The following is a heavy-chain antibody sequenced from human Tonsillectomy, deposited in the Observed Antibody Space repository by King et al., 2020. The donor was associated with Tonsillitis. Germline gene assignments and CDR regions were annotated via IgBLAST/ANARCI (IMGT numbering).Heavy chain of an antibody. CDR3: ARXXQPXXAVAGXLPHXY. V-gene: IGHV3-33*05. Sequence: VQLVESGGGVVQPGRSLRLSCAASGFTFSSXGLHWVRQAPGKGLEWVAVISYDGSNKYYADSVKGRFTISRDNSKNTLYLQMNSLRAEDTAVYYCARXXQPXXAVAGXLPHXYWGXXTLVTV. CDR2: ISYDGSNK. D-gene: IGHD6-19*01. CDR1: GFTFSSXG. J-gene: IGHJ4*02.